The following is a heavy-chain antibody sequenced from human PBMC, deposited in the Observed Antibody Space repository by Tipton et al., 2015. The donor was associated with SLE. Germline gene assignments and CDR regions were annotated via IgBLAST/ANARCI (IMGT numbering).Heavy chain of an antibody. V-gene: IGHV3-9*01. CDR3: AKDIGAVAGDAFDI. D-gene: IGHD6-19*01. CDR2: IHWNSGRI. J-gene: IGHJ3*02. CDR1: GFTFEEYA. Sequence: SLRLSCGASGFTFEEYAMHWVRQVPGKGLEWVSGIHWNSGRINYADSMKGRFTISRDNAKKSLYLQMNSLRVEDTALYYCAKDIGAVAGDAFDIWGQGTMVTVSS.